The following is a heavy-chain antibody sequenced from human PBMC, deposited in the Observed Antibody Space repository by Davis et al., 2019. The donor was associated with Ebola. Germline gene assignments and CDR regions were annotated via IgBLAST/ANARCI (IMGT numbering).Heavy chain of an antibody. J-gene: IGHJ2*01. CDR1: GFTFSSYA. Sequence: GESLKISCAASGFTFSSYAMSWVRQAPGKGLEWVSAISGSGSTIYYADSVKGRFTISRDNAKNSLYLQMNSLRAEDTAVYYCAKEGDWYFDLWGRGTLVTVSS. CDR3: AKEGDWYFDL. CDR2: ISGSGSTI. V-gene: IGHV3-23*01.